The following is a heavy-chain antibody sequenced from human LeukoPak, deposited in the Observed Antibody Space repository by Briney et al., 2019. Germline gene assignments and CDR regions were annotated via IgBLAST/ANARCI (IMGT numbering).Heavy chain of an antibody. CDR2: INHSGST. V-gene: IGHV4-34*01. CDR3: ARLTYDSGLDY. J-gene: IGHJ4*02. Sequence: PSETLSLTCAVYGGSFSGYYWSWIRQPPGKGLVWIGEINHSGSTNYNPSLKSRVTISVDTSKNQFSLKLSSVTAADTAVYYCARLTYDSGLDYWGQGTLVTVSS. D-gene: IGHD3-22*01. CDR1: GGSFSGYY.